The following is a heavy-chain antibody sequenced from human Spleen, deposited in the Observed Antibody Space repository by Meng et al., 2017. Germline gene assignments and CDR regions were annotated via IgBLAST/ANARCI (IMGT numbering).Heavy chain of an antibody. Sequence: GESLKISCRTSGFTFSNYGMSWVRQAPGKGLEWVATTSNNGDTHYADSMMGRFIISRDDSKNTLYLQVSSLRAEDTAVYYCARDCCSEIGPIDYWGQGTLVTVSS. CDR1: GFTFSNYG. V-gene: IGHV3-23*01. CDR2: TSNNGDT. CDR3: ARDCCSEIGPIDY. J-gene: IGHJ4*02. D-gene: IGHD2-15*01.